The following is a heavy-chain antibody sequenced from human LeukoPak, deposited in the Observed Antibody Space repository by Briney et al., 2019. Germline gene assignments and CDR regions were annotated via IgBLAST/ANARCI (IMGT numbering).Heavy chain of an antibody. Sequence: GGSLRLSRAASGFTFSSYAMSWVRQAPGKGLEWVSAISGSGGSTYYADSVKGRFTISRDNSRNTLYLQMNSLRAEDTAVYYCAKDSYSSSWYNDYWGQGTLVTVSS. CDR1: GFTFSSYA. CDR3: AKDSYSSSWYNDY. CDR2: ISGSGGST. J-gene: IGHJ4*02. V-gene: IGHV3-23*01. D-gene: IGHD6-13*01.